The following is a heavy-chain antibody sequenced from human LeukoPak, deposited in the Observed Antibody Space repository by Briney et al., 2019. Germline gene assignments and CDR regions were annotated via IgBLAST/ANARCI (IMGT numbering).Heavy chain of an antibody. CDR3: ARAVKYQLPPSDI. J-gene: IGHJ3*02. CDR1: GFTFSDYY. D-gene: IGHD2-2*01. Sequence: PGGCLRLSCAASGFTFSDYYMSWIRQAPGKGLEWVSYISSSGSTIYYADSVKGRFTISRDNAKNSLYLQMNSLRAEDTAVYYCARAVKYQLPPSDIWGQGTMVTVSS. CDR2: ISSSGSTI. V-gene: IGHV3-11*01.